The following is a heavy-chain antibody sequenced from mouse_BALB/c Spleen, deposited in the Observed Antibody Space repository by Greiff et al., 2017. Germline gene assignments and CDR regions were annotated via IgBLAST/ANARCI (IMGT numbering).Heavy chain of an antibody. D-gene: IGHD2-2*01. CDR2: IYPGSGNT. CDR1: GYTFTDYY. J-gene: IGHJ3*01. CDR3: ARYDGYFAY. V-gene: IGHV1-84*02. Sequence: QVQLKQSGPELVKPGASVKISCKASGYTFTDYYINWVKQKPGQGLEWIGWIYPGSGNTKYDPKFQGKATITADTSSNTAYLQLSSLTSEDTAVYYCARYDGYFAYWGQGTLVTVSA.